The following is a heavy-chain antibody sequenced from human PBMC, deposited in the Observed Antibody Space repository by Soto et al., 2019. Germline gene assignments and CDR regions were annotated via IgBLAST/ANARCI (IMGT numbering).Heavy chain of an antibody. Sequence: SETLSLTCTVSGGSISSYYWSWIRQPPGKGLEWIGYIYYSGSTNYNPSLKSRVTISVDTSQNQFSLKLSSVTAADTAVYYCTRDFFRDRKTTVTTYVAFDIWGQGTMVTVSS. CDR3: TRDFFRDRKTTVTTYVAFDI. CDR2: IYYSGST. D-gene: IGHD4-17*01. CDR1: GGSISSYY. V-gene: IGHV4-59*01. J-gene: IGHJ3*02.